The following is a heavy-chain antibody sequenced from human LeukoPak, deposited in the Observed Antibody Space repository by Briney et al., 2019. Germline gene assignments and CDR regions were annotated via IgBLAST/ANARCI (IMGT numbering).Heavy chain of an antibody. V-gene: IGHV1-18*01. D-gene: IGHD5-18*01. J-gene: IGHJ3*02. CDR3: ARDTFAGYSYGYRAFDI. Sequence: VASVKVSCKASGYTFTSYGISWVRQAPGQGLEWMGWISAYNGNTNYAQKLQGSVTMTTDTSTSTAYMELRSLRSDDTAVYYCARDTFAGYSYGYRAFDIWGQGTMVTVSS. CDR2: ISAYNGNT. CDR1: GYTFTSYG.